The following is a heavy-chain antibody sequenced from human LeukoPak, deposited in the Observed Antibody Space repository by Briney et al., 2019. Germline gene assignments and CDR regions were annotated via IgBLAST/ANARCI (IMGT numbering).Heavy chain of an antibody. J-gene: IGHJ4*02. D-gene: IGHD3-3*01. Sequence: ASVKVSCKASGYTCTSYGISWVRQAPGQGLEWMGWISAYNGNTNYAQKLQGRVTMTTDTSTSTAYMELRSLRSDDAAVYYCARATADFWSGYPTGYWGQGTLVTVSS. CDR3: ARATADFWSGYPTGY. V-gene: IGHV1-18*01. CDR2: ISAYNGNT. CDR1: GYTCTSYG.